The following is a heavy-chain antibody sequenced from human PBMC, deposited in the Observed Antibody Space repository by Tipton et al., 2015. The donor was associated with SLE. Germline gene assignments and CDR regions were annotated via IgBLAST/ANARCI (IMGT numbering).Heavy chain of an antibody. D-gene: IGHD2-8*02. CDR1: GGSISSYY. CDR2: IYYTGST. J-gene: IGHJ5*02. CDR3: ARQSYPGLVVYAHNWFDP. Sequence: TLSLTCTASGGSISSYYWSWIRQTPGKGLEWIGYIYYTGSTKFNPSLKSRVSISLDTSKNQFSLKLSSVTAADTAVYYCARQSYPGLVVYAHNWFDPWGQGTLVTVSS. V-gene: IGHV4-59*08.